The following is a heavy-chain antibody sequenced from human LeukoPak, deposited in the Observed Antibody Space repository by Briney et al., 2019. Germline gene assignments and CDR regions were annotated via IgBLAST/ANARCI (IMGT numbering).Heavy chain of an antibody. CDR3: ARGEQLNYFVY. Sequence: PGGSLRLSCAASGFTFSSYEMCWVRQAPGKGLEWLSYISSSGSVEKYADSVKGRFTISRDNAKNSLYLQMYSLRAEDTAVYYCARGEQLNYFVYWGQGALVTVSS. CDR2: ISSSGSVE. D-gene: IGHD1-26*01. CDR1: GFTFSSYE. J-gene: IGHJ4*02. V-gene: IGHV3-48*03.